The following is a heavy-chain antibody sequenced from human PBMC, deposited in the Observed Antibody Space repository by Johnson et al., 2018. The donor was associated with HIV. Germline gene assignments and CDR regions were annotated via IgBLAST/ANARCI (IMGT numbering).Heavy chain of an antibody. CDR2: INYNGGST. J-gene: IGHJ3*02. D-gene: IGHD3-9*01. V-gene: IGHV3-20*04. CDR3: ATDILFATARSDHDAFDT. Sequence: VQLVESGGGLVQPGGSLRLSCAASGFNVDDDALSWVRQVPGKGLEWVSGINYNGGSTGYADSVRDRFSISRDNAKNSLFLQMNSLRGEDTGVYYCATDILFATARSDHDAFDTWGQGTMVTVSS. CDR1: GFNVDDDA.